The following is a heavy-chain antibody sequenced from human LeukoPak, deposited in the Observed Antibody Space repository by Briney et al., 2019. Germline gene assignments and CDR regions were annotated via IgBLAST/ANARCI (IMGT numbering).Heavy chain of an antibody. CDR2: ISGSGGST. V-gene: IGHV3-23*01. J-gene: IGHJ4*02. Sequence: GGSLRLSCAACVFPFSSYAMVCVRQAPGKGLEWVSAISGSGGSTYYADSVKGRFTISRDNSKNTLYLQMNSLRAADTAVYYCATQNRVTRILITSGGVYYFDYWGQGTLVTVSS. D-gene: IGHD3-16*01. CDR1: VFPFSSYA. CDR3: ATQNRVTRILITSGGVYYFDY.